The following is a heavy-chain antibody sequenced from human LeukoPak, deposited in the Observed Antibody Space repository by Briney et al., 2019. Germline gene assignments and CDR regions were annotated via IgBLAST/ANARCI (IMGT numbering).Heavy chain of an antibody. V-gene: IGHV3-30*02. J-gene: IGHJ3*02. CDR3: GGGGGGGANPRFDI. Sequence: GGSLRLSCAASGFTFSSYGMHWVRQAPGKGLEWVAFIRYDGSNKYYADSVKGRFTISRDNSKNTLYLQMNSLRAEDTAVYYWGGGGGGGANPRFDIWGQGTMVTVSS. D-gene: IGHD3-16*01. CDR2: IRYDGSNK. CDR1: GFTFSSYG.